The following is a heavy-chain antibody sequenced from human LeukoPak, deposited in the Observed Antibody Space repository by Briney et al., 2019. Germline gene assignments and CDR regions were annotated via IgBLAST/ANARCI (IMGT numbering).Heavy chain of an antibody. D-gene: IGHD4-17*01. CDR2: VYYSGNT. CDR3: TREYGFMTTVFHAFDI. V-gene: IGHV4-39*07. J-gene: IGHJ3*02. CDR1: GGSITSSSYY. Sequence: PSETLSLTCTVSGGSITSSSYYWGWIGQPPGKGLEWIGSVYYSGNTYYNSSLKSRVTISVDTSKNQFSLKLSSVTAADTAIYYCTREYGFMTTVFHAFDIWGQGTMVTVSS.